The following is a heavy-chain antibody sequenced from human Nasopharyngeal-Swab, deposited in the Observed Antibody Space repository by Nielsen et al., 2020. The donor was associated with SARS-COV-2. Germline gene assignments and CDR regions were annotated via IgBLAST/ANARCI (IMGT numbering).Heavy chain of an antibody. V-gene: IGHV4-39*07. CDR2: IYRSGTT. CDR3: ARDRASSWASEGAFDI. J-gene: IGHJ3*02. Sequence: GSLRLSCSVSRGSISSSSYYWGWIRQPPGKGLEWIGSIYRSGTTYYNPSLKSRVTISVDTSKSQFSLNLNSVTAADTAVYYCARDRASSWASEGAFDIWGQGTMVTVSS. CDR1: RGSISSSSYY. D-gene: IGHD6-13*01.